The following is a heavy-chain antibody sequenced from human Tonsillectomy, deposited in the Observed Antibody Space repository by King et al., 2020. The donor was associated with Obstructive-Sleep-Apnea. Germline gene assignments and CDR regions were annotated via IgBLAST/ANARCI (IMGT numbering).Heavy chain of an antibody. CDR1: GFPFSSYG. Sequence: QVQLVESGGGVVQPGRSLRLSCAASGFPFSSYGMHWVRQAPGKGLEWVAIIWYDGSNKYYADSVKGRFTFSRDNSKNTLYLQMNSLRAEDTAIYYCARSSSGLNGPFDYWGQGTLVTVSS. J-gene: IGHJ4*02. D-gene: IGHD6-19*01. CDR2: IWYDGSNK. V-gene: IGHV3-33*01. CDR3: ARSSSGLNGPFDY.